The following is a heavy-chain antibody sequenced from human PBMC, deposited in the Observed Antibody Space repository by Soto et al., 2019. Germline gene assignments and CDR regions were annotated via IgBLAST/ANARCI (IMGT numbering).Heavy chain of an antibody. V-gene: IGHV1-8*01. D-gene: IGHD3-22*01. J-gene: IGHJ4*02. CDR1: GYTFTSYE. Sequence: GASVKVSCKASGYTFTSYEINWVRQATGQGLEWVGWMNPDTGNAGSAQKFQGRVTMTRDTSISTAYMELSSLRSEDTAVYYCARRNYDSSGHYPLLVYWGQGTLVTVSS. CDR2: MNPDTGNA. CDR3: ARRNYDSSGHYPLLVY.